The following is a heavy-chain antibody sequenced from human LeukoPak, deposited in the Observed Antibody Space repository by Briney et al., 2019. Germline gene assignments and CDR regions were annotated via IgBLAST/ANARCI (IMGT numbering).Heavy chain of an antibody. Sequence: ASVKVSCKASGYTFTSYGISWVRQAPGQGLEWMGWISAYNGNTNYAQKFQGRVTITADESTSTAYMELSSLGSEDTAVYYCARGGLGDYYDSSGLDYWGQGTLVTVSS. CDR2: ISAYNGNT. J-gene: IGHJ4*02. D-gene: IGHD3-22*01. CDR1: GYTFTSYG. CDR3: ARGGLGDYYDSSGLDY. V-gene: IGHV1-18*01.